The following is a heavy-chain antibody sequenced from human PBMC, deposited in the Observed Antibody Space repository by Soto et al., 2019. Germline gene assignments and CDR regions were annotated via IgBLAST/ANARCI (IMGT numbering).Heavy chain of an antibody. Sequence: QVQRVEAGGGVVQPGRSLRLSCAASGFTFSIYGMHWVRQAPGKGLEWVAVIWYDGSNKYYTDSVKGRFTISRDNSKNTLYLQMNSLSAEDTSVYYCAREANAFDIWGQGTMVTVSS. CDR3: AREANAFDI. V-gene: IGHV3-33*01. CDR1: GFTFSIYG. D-gene: IGHD1-26*01. CDR2: IWYDGSNK. J-gene: IGHJ3*02.